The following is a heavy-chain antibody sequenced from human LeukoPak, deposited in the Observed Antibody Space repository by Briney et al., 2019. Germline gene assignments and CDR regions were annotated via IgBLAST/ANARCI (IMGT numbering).Heavy chain of an antibody. J-gene: IGHJ4*02. CDR3: ARAQYCSSTSCYAFDY. D-gene: IGHD2-2*01. V-gene: IGHV1-3*03. CDR1: GYTFTSYA. CDR2: INAGNGNT. Sequence: GASVKVSCKASGYTFTSYAMHWVRQAPGQRLEWMGWINAGNGNTKYSQEFQGRVTITRDTSASTAYMELSSLRSEDMAVYYCARAQYCSSTSCYAFDYWGQGTLVTVSS.